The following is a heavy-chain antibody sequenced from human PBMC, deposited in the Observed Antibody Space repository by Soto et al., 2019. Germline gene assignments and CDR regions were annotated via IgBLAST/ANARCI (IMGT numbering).Heavy chain of an antibody. Sequence: VKVSCKASGYTFTGYYMHWVRQAPGQGLEWMGWINPNSGGTNYAQKFQGRVTMTGDTSISTAYMELSRLRSDDTAVYYCARVLFDDYYYGMDVWGQGTTVTVSS. J-gene: IGHJ6*02. CDR1: GYTFTGYY. CDR2: INPNSGGT. D-gene: IGHD3-10*02. CDR3: ARVLFDDYYYGMDV. V-gene: IGHV1-2*02.